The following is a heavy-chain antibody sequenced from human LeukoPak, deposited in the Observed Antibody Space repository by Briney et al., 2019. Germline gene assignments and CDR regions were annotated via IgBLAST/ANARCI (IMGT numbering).Heavy chain of an antibody. V-gene: IGHV4-59*08. CDR3: ARHVLGGDGAIRFDP. Sequence: PSETLSLTCTVSGGSISSYYWSWIRQPPGKGLEWIGYIYYSGSTNYNPSLKSRVTISVDTSKNQFSLKLSSVTAADTAVYYRARHVLGGDGAIRFDPWGQGTLVTVSS. J-gene: IGHJ5*02. D-gene: IGHD3-10*01. CDR1: GGSISSYY. CDR2: IYYSGST.